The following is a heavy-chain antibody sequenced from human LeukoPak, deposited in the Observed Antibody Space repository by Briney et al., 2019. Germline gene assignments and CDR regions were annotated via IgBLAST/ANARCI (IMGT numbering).Heavy chain of an antibody. V-gene: IGHV4-59*01. CDR3: ARGLGAGTYYYDSSGYFYYFDY. J-gene: IGHJ4*02. Sequence: PSEPLSLTCTVSGGSISSYYWSWIRQPPGKGLEWIGYIYYSGSTNYNPSLKSRVTISVDTSKNQFSLKLSSVTAADTAVYYCARGLGAGTYYYDSSGYFYYFDYWGQGTLVTVSS. CDR1: GGSISSYY. D-gene: IGHD3-22*01. CDR2: IYYSGST.